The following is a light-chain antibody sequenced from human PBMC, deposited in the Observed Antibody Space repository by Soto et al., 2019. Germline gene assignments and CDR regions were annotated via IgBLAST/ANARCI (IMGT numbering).Light chain of an antibody. V-gene: IGKV1-5*01. CDR2: DAS. CDR3: QQYITYST. J-gene: IGKJ5*01. Sequence: DIPMTPSPSTLSASVGDRVTITCRASQSLRGWLAWYQQRPVKAPKALIYDASTLASGVPSRFNGSGSGTEFTLTISSLQPDDFATYYCQQYITYSTFGQGTRLEIK. CDR1: QSLRGW.